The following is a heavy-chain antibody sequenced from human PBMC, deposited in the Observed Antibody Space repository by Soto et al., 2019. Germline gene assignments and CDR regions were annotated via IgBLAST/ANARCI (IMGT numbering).Heavy chain of an antibody. CDR2: ISAYNGNT. CDR3: ARESSYSSSSGVGYYYYGMDV. J-gene: IGHJ6*02. CDR1: GYTFTSYG. D-gene: IGHD6-6*01. V-gene: IGHV1-18*04. Sequence: QVQLVQSGAEVKKPGASVKVSCKASGYTFTSYGISWVRQAPGPGLEWMGWISAYNGNTNYAQKLQGRVTMTTDTSTSTAYMELRSLTSDDTAVYYCARESSYSSSSGVGYYYYGMDVWGQGTTVTVSS.